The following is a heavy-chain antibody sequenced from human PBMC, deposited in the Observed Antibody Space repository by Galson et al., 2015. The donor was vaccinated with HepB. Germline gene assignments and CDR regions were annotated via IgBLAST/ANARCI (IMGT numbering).Heavy chain of an antibody. J-gene: IGHJ6*02. D-gene: IGHD6-13*01. V-gene: IGHV5-10-1*01. Sequence: QSGAEVKKPGESLRISCKGSGYSFTSYWISWVRQMPGKGLEWMGRIDPSDSYTNYSPSFQGHVTISADKSISTAYLQWSSLKASDTAMYYCARPRPPIAAAGNDYYGMDVWGQGTTVTVSS. CDR1: GYSFTSYW. CDR3: ARPRPPIAAAGNDYYGMDV. CDR2: IDPSDSYT.